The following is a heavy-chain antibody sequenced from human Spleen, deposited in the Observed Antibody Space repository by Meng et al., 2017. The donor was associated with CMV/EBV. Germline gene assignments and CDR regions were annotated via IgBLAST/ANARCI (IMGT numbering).Heavy chain of an antibody. CDR1: GFTVSSNY. J-gene: IGHJ4*02. V-gene: IGHV3-66*01. CDR2: IYSDGST. CDR3: ANGCSSTSCHGS. D-gene: IGHD2-2*01. Sequence: GESLKISCAASGFTVSSNYMSWVRQAPGKGLEWVSIIYSDGSTYYADSVKGRFTISRDNAKNSLYLQMNSLRAEDTAVYYCANGCSSTSCHGSWGQGTLVTVSS.